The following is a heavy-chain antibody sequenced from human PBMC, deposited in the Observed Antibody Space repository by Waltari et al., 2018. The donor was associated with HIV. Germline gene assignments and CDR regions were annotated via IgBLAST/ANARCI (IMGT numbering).Heavy chain of an antibody. CDR1: GYTFTDYY. CDR2: INPNSGGT. D-gene: IGHD6-6*01. V-gene: IGHV1-2*02. Sequence: QVQLVQSGAEVKKPGASVKVSCKASGYTFTDYYMHWVRQAPGQGLEWMGWINPNSGGTNYAQKCQGRVTMTRDTSISTAYMELSRLRSDDTAVYYCARDRHSNSRILGYYYGMDVWGQGTTVTVSS. CDR3: ARDRHSNSRILGYYYGMDV. J-gene: IGHJ6*02.